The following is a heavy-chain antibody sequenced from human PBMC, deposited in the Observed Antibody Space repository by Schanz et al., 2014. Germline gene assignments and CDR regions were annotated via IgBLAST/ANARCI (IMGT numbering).Heavy chain of an antibody. V-gene: IGHV3-11*01. CDR3: AREADYYYGMDV. D-gene: IGHD6-19*01. CDR2: ISSVGISK. Sequence: QVQLVESGGGLVKPGGSLRLSCAASGFTFSDYYVSWVRQAPGKGLEWVSYISSVGISKYYADPVKGRFTISRDNAKNSLYLQINSLRPEDTAVFYCAREADYYYGMDVWGQGTTVTVSS. J-gene: IGHJ6*02. CDR1: GFTFSDYY.